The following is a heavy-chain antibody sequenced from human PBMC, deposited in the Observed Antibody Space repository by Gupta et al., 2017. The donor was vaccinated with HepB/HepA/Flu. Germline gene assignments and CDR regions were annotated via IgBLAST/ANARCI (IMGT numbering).Heavy chain of an antibody. CDR3: AKRRSPESPLVLGNWFDS. Sequence: EVQLLESGGGLVQPGGSLRLSCEASGFTFSSYALSWVRQAPGRGLEWVSAISGSGDNTYYADSVKGRFTISRDNYKKTVFLQMNSLRAEDSAIYFCAKRRSPESPLVLGNWFDSWGQGATVTVSS. D-gene: IGHD3-16*01. V-gene: IGHV3-23*01. CDR1: GFTFSSYA. J-gene: IGHJ5*01. CDR2: ISGSGDNT.